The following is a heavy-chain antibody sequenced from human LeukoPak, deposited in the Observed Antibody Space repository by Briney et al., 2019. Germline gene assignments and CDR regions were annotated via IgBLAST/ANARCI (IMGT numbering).Heavy chain of an antibody. J-gene: IGHJ4*02. CDR3: ATGGEQYYDY. D-gene: IGHD1/OR15-1a*01. V-gene: IGHV3-30-3*01. Sequence: GGSLRLSCAASGFTLSSFTMHWVRHNPGKGLEWVAVISYDESQKWYADSVKGRFTISRDISKNTLFLEMDSLRAEDTAVYYCATGGEQYYDYWGQGTLVTVSS. CDR2: ISYDESQK. CDR1: GFTLSSFT.